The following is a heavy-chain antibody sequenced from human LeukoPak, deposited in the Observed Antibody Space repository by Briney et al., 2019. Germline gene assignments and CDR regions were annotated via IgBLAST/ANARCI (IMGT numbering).Heavy chain of an antibody. CDR2: IYYSGST. J-gene: IGHJ5*02. V-gene: IGHV4-39*01. CDR1: GGSISSSSYY. CDR3: ARHALLIVVVPAASQVAPGNWFDP. Sequence: PSETLSLTCTASGGSISSSSYYWGWIRQPPGKGLEWIGSIYYSGSTYYNPSLKSRVTISVDTSKNQFSLKLSSVTAADTAVYYCARHALLIVVVPAASQVAPGNWFDPWGQGTLVTVSS. D-gene: IGHD2-2*01.